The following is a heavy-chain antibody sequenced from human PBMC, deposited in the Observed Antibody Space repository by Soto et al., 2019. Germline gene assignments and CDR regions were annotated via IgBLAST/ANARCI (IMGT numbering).Heavy chain of an antibody. D-gene: IGHD3-3*01. V-gene: IGHV1-3*01. Sequence: ASVKVSCKASGYTFTSYAMHWVRQAPGQRLEWMGWINAGNGNTKYSQKFQGRVTITRDTSASTAYMELSSLRSEDTAVYYCARGVRFLEWPNDAFDIWGQGTMVTVSS. CDR1: GYTFTSYA. CDR3: ARGVRFLEWPNDAFDI. CDR2: INAGNGNT. J-gene: IGHJ3*02.